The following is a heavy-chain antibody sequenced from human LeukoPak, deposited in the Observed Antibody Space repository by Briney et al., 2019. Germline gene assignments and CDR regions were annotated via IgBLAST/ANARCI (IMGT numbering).Heavy chain of an antibody. CDR2: INPNSGGT. V-gene: IGHV1-2*06. D-gene: IGHD3-3*01. CDR3: ARGYTASAYYDFWSGYYSQPTFDY. Sequence: ASVKVSCKASGYTFTSYYMHWVRQAPGQGLEWMGRINPNSGGTNYAQKFQGRVTMTRDTSISTAYMELSRLRSDDTAVYYCARGYTASAYYDFWSGYYSQPTFDYWGQGTLVTVSS. CDR1: GYTFTSYY. J-gene: IGHJ4*02.